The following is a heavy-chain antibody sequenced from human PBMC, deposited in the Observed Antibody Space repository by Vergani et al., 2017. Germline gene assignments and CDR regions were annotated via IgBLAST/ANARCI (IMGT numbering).Heavy chain of an antibody. CDR2: INHSGST. D-gene: IGHD3-9*01. V-gene: IGHV4-34*01. J-gene: IGHJ6*02. CDR3: ARGGTTYYDILTGYLYGMDV. Sequence: QVQLQQWGAGLLKPSETLYLTCAVYGGSFSGYYWSWIRQPPGKGLEWIGEINHSGSTNYNPSLKRRVTISVETAKNQCSLKLSSVTAADTAVYYCARGGTTYYDILTGYLYGMDVWGQGTTVTVSS. CDR1: GGSFSGYY.